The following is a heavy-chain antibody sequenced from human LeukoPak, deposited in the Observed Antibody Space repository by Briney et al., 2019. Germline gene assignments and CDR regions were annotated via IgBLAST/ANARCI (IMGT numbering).Heavy chain of an antibody. Sequence: GGSLRLSCAASGFTFSSYSMNWVRQAPGKGLEWVSSISSSSSYIYYADSVKGRFTISRDNAKNSLYLQMSSLRAEDTAVYYCSRGRGYCSSTSCLNWFDPWGQGTLVTVSS. J-gene: IGHJ5*02. CDR1: GFTFSSYS. V-gene: IGHV3-21*01. CDR2: ISSSSSYI. CDR3: SRGRGYCSSTSCLNWFDP. D-gene: IGHD2-2*01.